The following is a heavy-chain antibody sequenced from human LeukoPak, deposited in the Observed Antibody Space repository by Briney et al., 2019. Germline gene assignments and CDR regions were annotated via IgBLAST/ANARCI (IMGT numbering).Heavy chain of an antibody. CDR3: AKDVFYTVTTAPSFDF. J-gene: IGHJ4*02. V-gene: IGHV3-23*01. Sequence: GGSLRLSCVASGSTFSSYAMNWVRQAPGKGLEWVSGISGSGGSDGSTYYADSVKGRFTISRDNSKNTLYLQMDSLRAKDTALYYCAKDVFYTVTTAPSFDFWGQGTLVTVSS. CDR2: ISGSGGSDGST. D-gene: IGHD4-11*01. CDR1: GSTFSSYA.